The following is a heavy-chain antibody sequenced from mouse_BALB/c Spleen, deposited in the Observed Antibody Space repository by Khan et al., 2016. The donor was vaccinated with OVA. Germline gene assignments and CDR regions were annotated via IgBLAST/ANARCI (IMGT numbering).Heavy chain of an antibody. J-gene: IGHJ4*01. CDR3: ERDGSRYKYAMDY. D-gene: IGHD2-3*01. CDR1: GYSITSDYA. Sequence: VQLKESGPGLVKPSQSLSLTCTVTGYSITSDYAWNWIRQFPGNKLEWMGYISYSGSTNYNPALKSRISITRDTSKNQFFLQLNSVTTEDTATYYCERDGSRYKYAMDYWGQGTSDTVSS. CDR2: ISYSGST. V-gene: IGHV3-2*02.